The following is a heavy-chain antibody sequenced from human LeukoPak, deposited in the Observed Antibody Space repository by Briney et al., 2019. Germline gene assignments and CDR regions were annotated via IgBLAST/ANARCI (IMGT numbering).Heavy chain of an antibody. Sequence: GGSLRLSCATSGFTFSSYWMSWVRQAPGKGLEWVANIKQDGSEKYYVDSVKGRFTISRDNAKNSLYLQMNSLRAEDTAVYYCARHYYGSGSYYFDYWGQGTLVTVSS. CDR1: GFTFSSYW. CDR2: IKQDGSEK. D-gene: IGHD3-10*01. CDR3: ARHYYGSGSYYFDY. J-gene: IGHJ4*02. V-gene: IGHV3-7*01.